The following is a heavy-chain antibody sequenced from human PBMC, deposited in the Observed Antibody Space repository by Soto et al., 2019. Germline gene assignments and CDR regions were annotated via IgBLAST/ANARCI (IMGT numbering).Heavy chain of an antibody. V-gene: IGHV5-51*01. CDR2: IYPGDSDL. J-gene: IGHJ6*02. CDR3: ARPHASVRGVITAGMDV. Sequence: PGESLKISCKGSGYSFTNFWIGWVRQMPGKGLEWMGIIYPGDSDLRYSPSFQGQVTISADKSISTAYLQWSSLKASDTAMYYCARPHASVRGVITAGMDVWGQGATVTVSS. D-gene: IGHD3-10*01. CDR1: GYSFTNFW.